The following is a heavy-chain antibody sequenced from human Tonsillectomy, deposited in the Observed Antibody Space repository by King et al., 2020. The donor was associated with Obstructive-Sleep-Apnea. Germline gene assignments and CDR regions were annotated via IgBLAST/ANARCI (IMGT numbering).Heavy chain of an antibody. Sequence: VQLVESGGGLVQPGGSLRLSCAASGFTFSSYAMSWVRQAPGKGLEWVSAISCSGGSTYYADSVKGRFTISRDNSKNTLYLQMNSLRAEDTAVYYCAKSQRAYYYDSSGYPEYFQHWGQGTLVTVSS. J-gene: IGHJ1*01. CDR2: ISCSGGST. V-gene: IGHV3-23*04. D-gene: IGHD3-22*01. CDR3: AKSQRAYYYDSSGYPEYFQH. CDR1: GFTFSSYA.